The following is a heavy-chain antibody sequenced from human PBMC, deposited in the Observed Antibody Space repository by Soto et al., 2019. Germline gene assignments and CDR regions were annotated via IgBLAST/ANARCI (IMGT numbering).Heavy chain of an antibody. J-gene: IGHJ4*02. V-gene: IGHV6-1*01. Sequence: PSQTLSLPCAISGDSVSSNSSACNFIRQSPSRGLEWLGRTYYRSKWYNDYAVSVKSRITINPDTSKNQFSLQLNSVTPEDTAVYYCARDLIAVAGHLDYWGQGTQVTVSS. D-gene: IGHD6-19*01. CDR2: TYYRSKWYN. CDR1: GDSVSSNSSA. CDR3: ARDLIAVAGHLDY.